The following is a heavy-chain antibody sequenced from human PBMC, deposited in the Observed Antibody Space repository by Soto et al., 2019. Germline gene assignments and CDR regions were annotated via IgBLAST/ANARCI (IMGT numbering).Heavy chain of an antibody. CDR1: GGTFSTYP. CDR3: TRAAYSVGSESAFDI. Sequence: QVQLVQSGAEVKKPGSSVKVSCKTSGGTFSTYPITWLRQAPGQGLEWVGRIIPILDITDSAQKFQGRVTITADKSTNTAYMELSSLRSEDTAVYYCTRAAYSVGSESAFDIWGQGTMVTVSS. J-gene: IGHJ3*02. D-gene: IGHD3-10*01. V-gene: IGHV1-69*02. CDR2: IIPILDIT.